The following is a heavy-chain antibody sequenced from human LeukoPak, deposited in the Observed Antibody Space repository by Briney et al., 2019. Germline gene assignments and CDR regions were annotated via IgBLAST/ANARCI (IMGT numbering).Heavy chain of an antibody. CDR2: IRYDGSNK. V-gene: IGHV3-33*01. CDR3: ARDRYSSGWDDFDY. CDR1: GFTFSSYG. D-gene: IGHD6-19*01. Sequence: GGSLRLSCAASGFTFSSYGMHWVRQAPGKGLEWVAVIRYDGSNKYYANSVKGRFTISRDNSKNTLYLQMNSLRAEDTAVYYCARDRYSSGWDDFDYWGQGTLVTVSS. J-gene: IGHJ4*02.